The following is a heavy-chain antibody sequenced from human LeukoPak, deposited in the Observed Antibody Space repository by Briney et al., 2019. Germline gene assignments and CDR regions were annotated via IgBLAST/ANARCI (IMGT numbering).Heavy chain of an antibody. CDR2: ISGGDGST. Sequence: GGSLRRSSAASGFTFSSYAMTWVRQAPENGGEWGSAISGGDGSTYSAVSESGRLTVSRDDSQDSLYLQMNSLSAEDTAVYYCAKVGTSGGANCYALDYWGQGTLVTVSS. D-gene: IGHD2-2*01. CDR1: GFTFSSYA. J-gene: IGHJ4*02. CDR3: AKVGTSGGANCYALDY. V-gene: IGHV3-23*01.